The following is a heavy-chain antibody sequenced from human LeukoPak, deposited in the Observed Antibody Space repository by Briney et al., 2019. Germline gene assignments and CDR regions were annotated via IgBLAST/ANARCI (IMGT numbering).Heavy chain of an antibody. D-gene: IGHD2-21*01. V-gene: IGHV6-1*01. CDR2: TYLRSKWYN. J-gene: IGHJ4*02. CDR1: GDSVSSNTAV. CDR3: AGPCGTGAVGCSH. Sequence: SQTLSLTCAISGDSVSSNTAVWNWIRQSPSRGLEWLGRTYLRSKWYNDYAVFVKSRLTINPDTSKNQVSLQLNSLTPDDTAVYYCAGPCGTGAVGCSHWGQGTQVTVSS.